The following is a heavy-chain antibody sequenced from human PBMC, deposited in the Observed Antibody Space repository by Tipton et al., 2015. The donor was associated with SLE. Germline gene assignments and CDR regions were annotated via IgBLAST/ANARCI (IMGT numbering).Heavy chain of an antibody. V-gene: IGHV4-59*01. CDR1: GVSISNYY. J-gene: IGHJ3*02. Sequence: TLSLTCYVTGVSISNYYWTWIRQSPGKGLEWIGNVYKNYNPSLEIRVTISVDTSRNLFSLNLSSVTAADTAVYYCARVEYSGSLGALDIWGQGTMVPVSS. CDR3: ARVEYSGSLGALDI. D-gene: IGHD1-26*01. CDR2: VYKN.